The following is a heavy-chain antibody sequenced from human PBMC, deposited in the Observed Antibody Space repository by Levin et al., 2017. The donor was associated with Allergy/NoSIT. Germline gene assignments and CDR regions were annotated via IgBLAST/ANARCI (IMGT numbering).Heavy chain of an antibody. CDR1: GFTFSGSP. J-gene: IGHJ4*02. Sequence: GGSLRLSCEASGFTFSGSPLHWVRQASGKGLEWVGRIRTKDNNYATEYGASVKGRFTISRDDSSDTAYLHLTGLKTEDTAVYYCARLPDLWGQGTLVTVSS. CDR2: IRTKDNNYAT. CDR3: ARLPDL. V-gene: IGHV3-73*01. D-gene: IGHD3-3*01.